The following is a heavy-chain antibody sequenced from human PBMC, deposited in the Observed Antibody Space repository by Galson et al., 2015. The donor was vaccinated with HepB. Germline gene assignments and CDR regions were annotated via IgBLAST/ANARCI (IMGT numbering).Heavy chain of an antibody. CDR3: AKQYASGGIDY. Sequence: SLRLSCAASGFTFSSYGMLWVRQVSGKGLEWVAPTSYDGRNKYYAKSVEGRFTISRDNSKNTLYLQMNSLRAEDTAVYYCAKQYASGGIDYWGQGTLVTVSS. V-gene: IGHV3-30*18. CDR2: TSYDGRNK. D-gene: IGHD2-2*01. J-gene: IGHJ4*02. CDR1: GFTFSSYG.